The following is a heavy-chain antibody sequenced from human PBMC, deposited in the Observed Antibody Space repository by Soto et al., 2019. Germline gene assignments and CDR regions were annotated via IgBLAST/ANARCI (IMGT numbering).Heavy chain of an antibody. CDR1: GGSISSGDYY. J-gene: IGHJ6*02. CDR2: IYDSRNT. D-gene: IGHD3-10*01. V-gene: IGHV4-30-4*01. CDR3: ARDARDYYGSGGYYYGMDV. Sequence: PSETKSLTCTVSGGSISSGDYYWRRIRQPPGKGLEWIGYIYDSRNTYYNPSLKSRVTISIDTSKTQFSLKLSSVTAADTAVYYCARDARDYYGSGGYYYGMDVWGQGTTVTVSS.